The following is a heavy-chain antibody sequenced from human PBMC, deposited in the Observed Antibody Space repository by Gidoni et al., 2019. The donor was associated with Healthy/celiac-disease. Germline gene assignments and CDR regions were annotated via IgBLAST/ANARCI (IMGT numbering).Heavy chain of an antibody. J-gene: IGHJ6*02. CDR3: ARGHARWVVAATPFYYYGMDV. Sequence: VQLVESGGGVVQPGRSLRLPCAASGFTFSSYAMHWFRQAPGKGLEWVAVISYDGSNKYYADSVKGRFTISRDNSKNTLYLQMNSLRAEDTAVYYCARGHARWVVAATPFYYYGMDVWGQGTTVTVSS. CDR1: GFTFSSYA. D-gene: IGHD2-15*01. V-gene: IGHV3-30*04. CDR2: ISYDGSNK.